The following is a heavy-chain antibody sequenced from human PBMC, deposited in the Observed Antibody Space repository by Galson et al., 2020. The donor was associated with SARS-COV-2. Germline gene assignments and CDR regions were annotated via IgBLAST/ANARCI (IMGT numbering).Heavy chain of an antibody. D-gene: IGHD3-16*01. V-gene: IGHV1-18*01. CDR2: IITYTGDT. CDR3: ARESVSDRSGWRWGEY. CDR1: GYTFAAYG. J-gene: IGHJ4*02. Sequence: ASVTVSCKASGYTFAAYGISWVRQAPGQGPDWMGIITYTGDTKYEQKFHGRVTMTTDTPTSTAYMELRSLRSDDTATYYCARESVSDRSGWRWGEYWGQGTLVTVSS.